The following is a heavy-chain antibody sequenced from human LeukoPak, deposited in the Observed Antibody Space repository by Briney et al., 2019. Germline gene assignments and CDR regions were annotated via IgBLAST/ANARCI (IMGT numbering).Heavy chain of an antibody. J-gene: IGHJ6*02. CDR3: ARAGVSASGMDV. Sequence: PSETLSLTCTVPGGSMSSYSWNWIRQPPGKGLEWIGYIYYSGSTNYNPSLKSRVTISVDTSKNQFSLKVNSVTAADTAVYYCARAGVSASGMDVGAKGPRSPSP. D-gene: IGHD7-27*01. CDR2: IYYSGST. CDR1: GGSMSSYS. V-gene: IGHV4-59*01.